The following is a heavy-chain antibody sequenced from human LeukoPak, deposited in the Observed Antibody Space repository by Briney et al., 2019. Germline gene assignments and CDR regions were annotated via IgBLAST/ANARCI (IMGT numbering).Heavy chain of an antibody. J-gene: IGHJ1*01. CDR2: MNPNSGNT. V-gene: IGHV1-8*01. Sequence: ASVKVSCKASGCTFTSYDINWVRQATGQGLEWMGWMNPNSGNTGYAQKFQGRVTMTRNTSTSTAYMELSSLRSEDTAVYYCARGRPYYYDSSGYRLGIYFQHWGQGTLVTVSS. CDR1: GCTFTSYD. D-gene: IGHD3-22*01. CDR3: ARGRPYYYDSSGYRLGIYFQH.